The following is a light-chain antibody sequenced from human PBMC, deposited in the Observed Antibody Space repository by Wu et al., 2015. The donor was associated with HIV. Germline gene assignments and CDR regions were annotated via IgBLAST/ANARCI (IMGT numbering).Light chain of an antibody. CDR2: IAS. Sequence: DIQMTQSPSSLSASVGDRVTITCRASQGISYSLAWYQQKPGKAPKLLVYIASRLESGVPSRFSGSGSGTDYTLTISSLQTEDFATYYCHQYYRYPPTFGQGTKVDI. V-gene: IGKV1-NL1*01. CDR1: QGISYS. J-gene: IGKJ1*01. CDR3: HQYYRYPPT.